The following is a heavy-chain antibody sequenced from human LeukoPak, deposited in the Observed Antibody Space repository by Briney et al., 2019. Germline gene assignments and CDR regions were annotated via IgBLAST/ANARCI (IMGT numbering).Heavy chain of an antibody. V-gene: IGHV4-59*08. CDR1: GGSLSSYY. D-gene: IGHD4-17*01. CDR2: INYSGSA. CDR3: ARHNYDDYVFDI. Sequence: SETLSLTCTVSGGSLSSYYFSWIRQSPGKGLEWIAYINYSGSASYNPSLKSRVTMSVDTSKQFSLSLSSVIAADTAVYYCARHNYDDYVFDIWGQGTKVTVSS. J-gene: IGHJ3*02.